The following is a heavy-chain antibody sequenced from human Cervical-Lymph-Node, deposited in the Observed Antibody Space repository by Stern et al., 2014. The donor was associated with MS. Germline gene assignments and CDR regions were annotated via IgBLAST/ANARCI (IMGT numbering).Heavy chain of an antibody. CDR1: GFTFNNYW. D-gene: IGHD3-3*01. CDR2: INQDGSEK. Sequence: DQLVQSGGGLVQPGGSLRLSCAASGFTFNNYWMHWVRQAPGKGLEWVANINQDGSEKYYVDSVKGRFTISRDNAKNSLYLQMNSLRAEDTAVYYCASYDFWSDFDYWGQGTLVTVSS. CDR3: ASYDFWSDFDY. V-gene: IGHV3-7*01. J-gene: IGHJ4*02.